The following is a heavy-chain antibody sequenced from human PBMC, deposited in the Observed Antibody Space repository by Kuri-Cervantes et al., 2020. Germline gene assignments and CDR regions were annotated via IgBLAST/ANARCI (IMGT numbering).Heavy chain of an antibody. CDR1: GFTFSSYW. CDR2: IKQDGSEK. V-gene: IGHV3-7*01. J-gene: IGHJ4*02. D-gene: IGHD2-15*01. Sequence: GESLKISCAASGFTFSSYWMSWVRQAPGKGLEWVANIKQDGSEKYYVDSVKGRFTTSRDNAKNSLYLQMNSLRAEDTAVYYCAKIIYGLGYCSGGSCQDRFDYWGQGTLVTVSS. CDR3: AKIIYGLGYCSGGSCQDRFDY.